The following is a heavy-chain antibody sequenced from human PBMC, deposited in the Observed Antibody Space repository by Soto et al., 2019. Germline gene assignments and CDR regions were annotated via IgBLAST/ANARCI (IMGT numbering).Heavy chain of an antibody. V-gene: IGHV3-48*02. CDR1: GFTFSSYS. CDR2: ISSSSSTI. CDR3: ARGHGRFSSGWYRGWVDP. J-gene: IGHJ5*02. D-gene: IGHD6-19*01. Sequence: EVQLVESGGGLVQPGGSLRLSCAAPGFTFSSYSMNWVRQAPGKGLEWVSYISSSSSTIYYADSVKGRFTISRDNAKKSLYLQMNRRRDEYTAVYYAARGHGRFSSGWYRGWVDPWGQGTLVTVSS.